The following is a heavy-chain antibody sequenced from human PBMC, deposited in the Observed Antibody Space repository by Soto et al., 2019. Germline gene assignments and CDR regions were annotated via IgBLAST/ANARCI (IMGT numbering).Heavy chain of an antibody. D-gene: IGHD3-9*01. V-gene: IGHV4-59*01. CDR2: IYYSGST. Sequence: SETLSLTCTVSGGSISSYYWIWIRQPPGKGLEWIGYIYYSGSTNYNPSLKSRVTISVDTSKNQFSLKLSSVTAADTAVYYCARAILTGYQFDYWGQGTLVTVSS. J-gene: IGHJ4*02. CDR3: ARAILTGYQFDY. CDR1: GGSISSYY.